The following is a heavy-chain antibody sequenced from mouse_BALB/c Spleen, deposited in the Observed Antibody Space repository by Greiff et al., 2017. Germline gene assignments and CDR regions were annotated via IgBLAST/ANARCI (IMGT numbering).Heavy chain of an antibody. CDR2: INPYNDGT. CDR1: GYTFTSYV. D-gene: IGHD2-4*01. CDR3: ASPANYDKFAY. V-gene: IGHV1-14*01. Sequence: EVQGVESGPELVKPGASVKMSCKASGYTFTSYVMHWVKQKPGQGLEWIGYINPYNDGTKYNEKFKGKATLTSDKSSSTAYMELSSLTSEDSAVYYCASPANYDKFAYWGQGTLVTVSA. J-gene: IGHJ3*01.